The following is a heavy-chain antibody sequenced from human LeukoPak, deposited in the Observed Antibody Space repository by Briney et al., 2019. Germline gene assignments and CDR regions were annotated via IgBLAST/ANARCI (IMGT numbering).Heavy chain of an antibody. Sequence: PSETLSLTCTVSGDSISSYYWSWIRQPPGKRLEWIAYIYHSGTTNYNPSLKSRVTISVDTSKNQFSLKLTSVTAADTAVYYCARDKSGRSRGETTLWFDPWGQGTLVTVSS. J-gene: IGHJ5*02. CDR1: GDSISSYY. CDR2: IYHSGTT. CDR3: ARDKSGRSRGETTLWFDP. V-gene: IGHV4-59*01. D-gene: IGHD4-17*01.